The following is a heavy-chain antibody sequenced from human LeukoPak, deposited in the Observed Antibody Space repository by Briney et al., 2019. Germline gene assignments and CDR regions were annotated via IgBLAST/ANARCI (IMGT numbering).Heavy chain of an antibody. Sequence: PGGSLRLSCAASGFTFSSYAMHWVRQAPGKGLEYVSAISSNGGSTYYANSVKGRFTISRDNSKNTLYLQMGSLRAEDMAVYYCARDPQRPYDFWSGYPDYWGQGTLVTVSS. CDR2: ISSNGGST. D-gene: IGHD3-3*01. V-gene: IGHV3-64*01. CDR3: ARDPQRPYDFWSGYPDY. CDR1: GFTFSSYA. J-gene: IGHJ4*02.